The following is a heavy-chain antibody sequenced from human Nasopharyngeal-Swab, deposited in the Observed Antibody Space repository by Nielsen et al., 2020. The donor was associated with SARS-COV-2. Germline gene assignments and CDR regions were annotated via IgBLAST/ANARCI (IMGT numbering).Heavy chain of an antibody. V-gene: IGHV3-13*01. CDR1: GFTFSSYD. Sequence: GESLKISCAASGFTFSSYDMHWVRQATGKGLEWVSAIGTAGDTYYPGSVKGRFTISRENAKNSLYLQMNSLRAGDTVVYYCARGPRVSSWYGGGGNWFDPWGQGTLVTVSS. J-gene: IGHJ5*02. CDR2: IGTAGDT. CDR3: ARGPRVSSWYGGGGNWFDP. D-gene: IGHD6-13*01.